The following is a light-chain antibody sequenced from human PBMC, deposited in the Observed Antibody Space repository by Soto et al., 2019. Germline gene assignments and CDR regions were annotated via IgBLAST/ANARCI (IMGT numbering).Light chain of an antibody. J-gene: IGKJ1*01. Sequence: DIQMTQSPSNLSPSVGDSLTIICRASQSSSSWLAWYQQTPGKXPXXLIYDASSLESGVPSRFSGSGSGTEFTLPISSMQPDDFATDDCQQYNSYSTFGQGTKV. CDR3: QQYNSYST. CDR2: DAS. CDR1: QSSSSW. V-gene: IGKV1-5*02.